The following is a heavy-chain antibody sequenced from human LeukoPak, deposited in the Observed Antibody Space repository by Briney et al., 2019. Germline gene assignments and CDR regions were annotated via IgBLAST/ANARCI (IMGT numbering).Heavy chain of an antibody. V-gene: IGHV3-49*04. J-gene: IGHJ4*02. D-gene: IGHD5-12*01. CDR1: GFTFGDYA. Sequence: GGSLRLSCTASGFTFGDYAMSWVRQAPGKGLEWVGFIRSKAYGGTTEYAASVKGRFTISRDDSKSIAYLQMNSLKTEDTAVYYCTRGGGYDYTGIDYWGQGTLATVSS. CDR3: TRGGGYDYTGIDY. CDR2: IRSKAYGGTT.